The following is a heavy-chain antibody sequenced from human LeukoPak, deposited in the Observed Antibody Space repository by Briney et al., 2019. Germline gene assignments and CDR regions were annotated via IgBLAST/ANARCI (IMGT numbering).Heavy chain of an antibody. Sequence: GGSLRLSCAASGFTFSAYGMHWVRQAPGKGLEWVAIIWYDGNKKYHADSVKGRFTISRDNSKSTLYLQMDSLRAEDTAVYYCAREVVVSASHRWLDPWGQGTLVTVSS. CDR2: IWYDGNKK. J-gene: IGHJ5*02. CDR3: AREVVVSASHRWLDP. CDR1: GFTFSAYG. V-gene: IGHV3-33*01. D-gene: IGHD2-15*01.